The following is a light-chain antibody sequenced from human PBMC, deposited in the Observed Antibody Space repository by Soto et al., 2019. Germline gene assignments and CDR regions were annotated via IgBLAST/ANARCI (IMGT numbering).Light chain of an antibody. V-gene: IGLV2-14*03. Sequence: QSALTQPASVSGSPGQSITISCTGTSSDIGGYNYVSWYQQHPGKAPKLMIYDVSHRPSGVSNRFSASKSGNTASLTISGLQSEDEADYYCISYTSGSTEVFGGGTKLTVL. CDR3: ISYTSGSTEV. CDR1: SSDIGGYNY. CDR2: DVS. J-gene: IGLJ3*02.